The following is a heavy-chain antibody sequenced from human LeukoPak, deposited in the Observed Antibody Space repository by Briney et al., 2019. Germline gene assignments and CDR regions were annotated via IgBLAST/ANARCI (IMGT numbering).Heavy chain of an antibody. V-gene: IGHV4-61*02. CDR3: ARAVHITPNWFDP. D-gene: IGHD2-21*01. Sequence: ASQTLSLTCTVSGGSISSGGYYWSWIRQPAGKGLEWIGRIYTSGSTNYNPSLKRRVTISVDTSKNQFSLKLSSVTAADTAVYYCARAVHITPNWFDPWGQGTLVSVS. J-gene: IGHJ5*02. CDR1: GGSISSGGYY. CDR2: IYTSGST.